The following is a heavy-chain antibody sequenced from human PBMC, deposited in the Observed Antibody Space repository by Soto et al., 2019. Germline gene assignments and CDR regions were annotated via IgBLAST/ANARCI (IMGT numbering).Heavy chain of an antibody. D-gene: IGHD3-3*01. CDR1: GFTFGTYS. V-gene: IGHV3-48*02. CDR2: ISYDSDTI. J-gene: IGHJ6*02. Sequence: EFQLVESGGALVQPGGSLRLSCADSGFTFGTYSMNWVRQAAGKGLEWSAYISYDSDTIQYADSVKGRFTISRDNAKNSLYLQMNSLRDEDTAVYYCARLYYDYVWGQGTTVTVSS. CDR3: ARLYYDYV.